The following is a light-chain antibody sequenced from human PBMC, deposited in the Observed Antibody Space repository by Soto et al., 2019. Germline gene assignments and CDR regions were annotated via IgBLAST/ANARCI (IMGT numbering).Light chain of an antibody. CDR3: CSYAGSYTYV. CDR1: SSDVGGYNY. J-gene: IGLJ1*01. CDR2: DVS. V-gene: IGLV2-11*01. Sequence: QSVLTQPRSVSASPGQSVTISCTGTSSDVGGYNYVSWYQQHPGKAAKLMIYDVSKRPSGVPDRFSGSKSGNTASLTISGPQAEDEADYYCCSYAGSYTYVFGSGTQLTVL.